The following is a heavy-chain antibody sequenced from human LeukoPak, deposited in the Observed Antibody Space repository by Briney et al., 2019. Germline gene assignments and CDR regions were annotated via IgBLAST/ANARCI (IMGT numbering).Heavy chain of an antibody. D-gene: IGHD3-10*01. J-gene: IGHJ6*02. CDR3: ARDPDRGLPEYGMDV. CDR2: ISSSGRSR. Sequence: GGSLRLSCAASGFTFSSYAMSWVRQAPGKGLEWVSYISSSGRSRSYADSVKGRFTISRDNAKNSLELQMNSLRAEDTALYYCARDPDRGLPEYGMDVWGQGTTVTVSS. V-gene: IGHV3-48*01. CDR1: GFTFSSYA.